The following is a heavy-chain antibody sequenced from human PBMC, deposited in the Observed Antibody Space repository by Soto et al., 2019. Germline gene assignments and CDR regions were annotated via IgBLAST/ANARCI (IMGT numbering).Heavy chain of an antibody. CDR2: IDPSDSYT. V-gene: IGHV5-10-1*01. CDR1: GYSFATSW. CDR3: VRNMSHSADILDY. Sequence: GESLKISCKGSGYSFATSWISWVRQMPGKGLEWMGKIDPSDSYTNYSPSFQGHVTISADKSISTAYLQWSSLKASDTAMYYCVRNMSHSADILDYWGQGNLVTVSS. D-gene: IGHD2-2*02. J-gene: IGHJ4*02.